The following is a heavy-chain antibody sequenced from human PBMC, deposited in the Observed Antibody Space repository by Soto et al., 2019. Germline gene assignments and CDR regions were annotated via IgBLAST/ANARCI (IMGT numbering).Heavy chain of an antibody. Sequence: PSETLSLTCTVSGGSISNYYWSWIRQPAEKRLEWIGLVSSTGSTYYNPSLKSRVTISVDTSKNQVSLNLTSVTAADTAVYYCARGVPAAGTDWFDPWGQGTLVTGSS. D-gene: IGHD6-13*01. CDR3: ARGVPAAGTDWFDP. V-gene: IGHV4-4*07. J-gene: IGHJ5*02. CDR1: GGSISNYY. CDR2: VSSTGST.